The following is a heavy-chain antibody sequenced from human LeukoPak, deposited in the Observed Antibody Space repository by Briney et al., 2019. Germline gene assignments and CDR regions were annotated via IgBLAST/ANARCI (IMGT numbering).Heavy chain of an antibody. V-gene: IGHV4-59*01. D-gene: IGHD2-2*01. J-gene: IGHJ4*02. Sequence: SETLSLTCTVSGGSISSYYWSWIRQPPGKGVEWIGYIYYSGSTNYNPSLKSRVTISVDTSKNQFSLKLSSVTAADTAVYYCARGGVVPGLDYWGQGTLVTVSS. CDR2: IYYSGST. CDR3: ARGGVVPGLDY. CDR1: GGSISSYY.